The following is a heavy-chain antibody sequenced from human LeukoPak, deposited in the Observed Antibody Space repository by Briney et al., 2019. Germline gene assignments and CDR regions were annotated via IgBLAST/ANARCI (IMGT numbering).Heavy chain of an antibody. V-gene: IGHV3-53*01. CDR3: AREGGIAAAGNDY. J-gene: IGHJ4*02. Sequence: GGSLRLPRAASGFTVSSNYMSWVRQAPGKGLEWVSVIYSGGSTYYADSVKGRFTISRDNSKNTLYLQMNSLRAEDTAVYYCAREGGIAAAGNDYWGQGTLVTVSS. D-gene: IGHD6-13*01. CDR2: IYSGGST. CDR1: GFTVSSNY.